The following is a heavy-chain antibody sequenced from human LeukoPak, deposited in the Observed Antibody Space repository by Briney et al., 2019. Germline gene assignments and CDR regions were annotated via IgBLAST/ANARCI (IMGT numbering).Heavy chain of an antibody. D-gene: IGHD3-10*01. Sequence: SETLSLTCTVSGGSISSYYRSWIRQPPGKGLEWIGYIYYSGSTNYNPSLKSRVTISVDTSKNQFSLKLSSVTAADTAVYYCARASRAGFDYWGQGTLVTVSS. J-gene: IGHJ4*02. CDR2: IYYSGST. CDR3: ARASRAGFDY. CDR1: GGSISSYY. V-gene: IGHV4-59*01.